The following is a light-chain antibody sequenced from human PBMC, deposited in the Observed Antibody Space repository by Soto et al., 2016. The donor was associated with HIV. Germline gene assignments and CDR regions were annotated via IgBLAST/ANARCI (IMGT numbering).Light chain of an antibody. CDR3: LQDYDRPYT. V-gene: IGKV1-5*01. Sequence: DIQMTQSPSTLSASIGDRVNITCRASQDITTWLAWYQQKPGGVPSRFSGSGSGTDFTLTISSLQPEDSASYFCLQDYDRPYTFGQGTKLEIK. CDR1: QDITTW. J-gene: IGKJ2*01.